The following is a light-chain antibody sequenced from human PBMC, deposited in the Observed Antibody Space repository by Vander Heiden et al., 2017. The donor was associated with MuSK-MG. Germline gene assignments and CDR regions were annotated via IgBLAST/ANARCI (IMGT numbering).Light chain of an antibody. V-gene: IGLV6-57*03. J-gene: IGLJ2*01. Sequence: NSMLTQPHSVSESPGKTVTISCTRSSGSIASNYVQWYQQRPGSAPTTVIYEDNQRPSGVPDRSSGSIDSSSNSASLTISGLKTEDEADYYCQSYDSSILRVVFGGGTKLTVL. CDR1: SGSIASNY. CDR3: QSYDSSILRVV. CDR2: EDN.